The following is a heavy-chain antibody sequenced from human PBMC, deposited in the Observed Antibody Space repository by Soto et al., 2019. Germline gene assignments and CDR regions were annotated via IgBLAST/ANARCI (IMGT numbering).Heavy chain of an antibody. V-gene: IGHV3-23*01. Sequence: EVQLLESGGGLVKPGGSLRLSCGASGFIFRNYGLSWVRQAPGKGLEWVSDISGSGSVTNYADSVKGRFTISRDNSNNPLSLQMDSLRAEDTAVYYCAKGGVAAARGYFDHWGQGTRVTVSS. CDR3: AKGGVAAARGYFDH. CDR2: ISGSGSVT. D-gene: IGHD6-13*01. J-gene: IGHJ4*02. CDR1: GFIFRNYG.